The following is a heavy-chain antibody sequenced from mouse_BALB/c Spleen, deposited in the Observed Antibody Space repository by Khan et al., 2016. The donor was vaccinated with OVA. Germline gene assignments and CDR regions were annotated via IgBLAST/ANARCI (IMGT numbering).Heavy chain of an antibody. CDR1: GYTFTDYA. D-gene: IGHD2-3*01. V-gene: IGHV1S137*01. CDR3: ARPAYDGYYDY. J-gene: IGHJ2*01. Sequence: QVQLQQSGPELVRPGVSVKISCKGSGYTFTDYAMSWVKQSHAKSLEWIGLISTYSGNTNYNQKFKGKATMTVDKSSSTAYMELARLTSGDSAIXYCARPAYDGYYDYWGQGTTLTVSS. CDR2: ISTYSGNT.